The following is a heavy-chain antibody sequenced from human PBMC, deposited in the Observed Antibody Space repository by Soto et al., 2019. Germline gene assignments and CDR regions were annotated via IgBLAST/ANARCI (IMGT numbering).Heavy chain of an antibody. CDR3: SGGVGDAF. D-gene: IGHD1-26*01. V-gene: IGHV3-7*04. CDR1: QYAEATVRRDW. CDR2: INQDGSEK. Sequence: EMYLVESGGGLVQTGGSLRLSCEISQYAEATVRRDWMNWVRQAPGKGMEWVAHINQDGSEKYYLDSVKGRFTISRDNAKNSLYLQMNSLGAGDTAMYYCSGGVGDAFWGQGTLVTVSS. J-gene: IGHJ4*02.